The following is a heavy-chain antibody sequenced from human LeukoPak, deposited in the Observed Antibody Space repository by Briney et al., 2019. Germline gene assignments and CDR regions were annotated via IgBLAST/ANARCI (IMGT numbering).Heavy chain of an antibody. D-gene: IGHD6-13*01. Sequence: ASVKVSCKASGYTFTSYGISWVRQSPGQGLEWMGWISAYNGNTNYAQKLQGRVTMTTDTSTSTAYMELRSLRSDDTAVYYCARDQGPSRGDPEQLRRRFDYWGQGTLVTVSS. CDR1: GYTFTSYG. V-gene: IGHV1-18*01. CDR3: ARDQGPSRGDPEQLRRRFDY. J-gene: IGHJ4*02. CDR2: ISAYNGNT.